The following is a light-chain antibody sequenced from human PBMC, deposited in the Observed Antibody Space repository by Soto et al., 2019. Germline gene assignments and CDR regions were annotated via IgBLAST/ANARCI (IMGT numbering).Light chain of an antibody. V-gene: IGKV3-11*01. CDR1: QSVSIF. J-gene: IGKJ3*01. Sequence: EIVLTQSPATLSLSPGDRVTLSCRASQSVSIFLSWYQQKPGQAPRHLIYEASKRATGIPARFSGSGSGTDFTLTISSLETEDFAVYFCQQYSRWPRETFGPGTKVDIK. CDR3: QQYSRWPRET. CDR2: EAS.